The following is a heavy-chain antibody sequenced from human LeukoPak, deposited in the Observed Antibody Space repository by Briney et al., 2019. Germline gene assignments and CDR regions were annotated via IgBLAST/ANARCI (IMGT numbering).Heavy chain of an antibody. CDR2: IYSGGST. D-gene: IGHD5-18*01. J-gene: IGHJ4*02. Sequence: PGGSLRLSCAASGFTVSSNDMNWVRQAPGKGLEWVSVIYSGGSTYYADSVKGRFTISRDNSKNTLYLQMNSLRAEDTAVYYCAKDGGYSYGPDYWGQGTLVTVSS. CDR1: GFTVSSND. CDR3: AKDGGYSYGPDY. V-gene: IGHV3-66*01.